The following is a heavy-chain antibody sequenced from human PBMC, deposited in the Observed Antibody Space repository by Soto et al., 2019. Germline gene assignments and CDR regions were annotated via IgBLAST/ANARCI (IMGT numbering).Heavy chain of an antibody. CDR1: GFTFSDYY. Sequence: QVQLVESGGGLVKPGGSLRLSCAASGFTFSDYYMSWIRQAPGKGLEWVSYISSSGSTIYYADSVKGRFTISRDNAKNSLYLQMNSLRAEDTAVYYCAREDSGVHRKPLEVSIRYYYMDVWGKGTTVTVSS. CDR3: AREDSGVHRKPLEVSIRYYYMDV. D-gene: IGHD3-10*01. J-gene: IGHJ6*03. CDR2: ISSSGSTI. V-gene: IGHV3-11*01.